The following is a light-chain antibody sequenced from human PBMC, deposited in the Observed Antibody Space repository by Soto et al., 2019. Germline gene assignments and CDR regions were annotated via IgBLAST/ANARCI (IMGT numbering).Light chain of an antibody. Sequence: QSVLTQPASVSGSPGQSITISCTGTAGDLGAYKYVSWYQQHPDKAPKLILYEVSRRPSGVSNRFSGSKSGNTASLTISGLLAEDEADYSCSSYTNTSTLVFGTGTKV. V-gene: IGLV2-14*03. CDR1: AGDLGAYKY. J-gene: IGLJ1*01. CDR3: SSYTNTSTLV. CDR2: EVS.